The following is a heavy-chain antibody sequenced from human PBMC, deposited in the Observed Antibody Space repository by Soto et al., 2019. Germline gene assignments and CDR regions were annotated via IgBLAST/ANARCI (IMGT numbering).Heavy chain of an antibody. Sequence: SETLSLTCTISGDFISSYNWWTWVRQPPGKGLEWIGEIYHNKNTNYNPSLRSRVTMSIDKSKHRFSLMLTSVTATDTDVYYCARRAHDFWSAYSGSRSHSYGLDVWGQGTTVTVSS. CDR3: ARRAHDFWSAYSGSRSHSYGLDV. CDR1: GDFISSYNW. J-gene: IGHJ6*02. CDR2: IYHNKNT. D-gene: IGHD3-3*01. V-gene: IGHV4-4*02.